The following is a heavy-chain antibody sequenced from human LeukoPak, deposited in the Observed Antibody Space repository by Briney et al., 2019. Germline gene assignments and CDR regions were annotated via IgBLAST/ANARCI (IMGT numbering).Heavy chain of an antibody. CDR3: ARDAPLYCSSTSCYTFDY. Sequence: SVKVSFKASGGTFSSYTISWVRQAPGQGLEWMGRIIPILGIANYAQKFQGRVTITADKSTSTAYMELSSLRSEDTAVYYCARDAPLYCSSTSCYTFDYWGQGTLVTVSS. J-gene: IGHJ4*02. D-gene: IGHD2-2*02. CDR1: GGTFSSYT. V-gene: IGHV1-69*04. CDR2: IIPILGIA.